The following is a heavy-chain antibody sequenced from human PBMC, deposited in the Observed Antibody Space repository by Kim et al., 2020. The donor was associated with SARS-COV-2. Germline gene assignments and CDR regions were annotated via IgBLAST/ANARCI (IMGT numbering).Heavy chain of an antibody. V-gene: IGHV4-31*03. D-gene: IGHD5-18*01. CDR1: GDSISSGVYY. J-gene: IGHJ2*01. Sequence: SETLSLTCTVSGDSISSGVYYWTWIRQHPGKGLEWIGNIYYTGTTDYNPSLKSRLTISVDTSKNQFSLKLSSVTAADTAVYFCARDLGSRGYSYDYF. CDR3: ARDLGSRGYSYDYF. CDR2: IYYTGTT.